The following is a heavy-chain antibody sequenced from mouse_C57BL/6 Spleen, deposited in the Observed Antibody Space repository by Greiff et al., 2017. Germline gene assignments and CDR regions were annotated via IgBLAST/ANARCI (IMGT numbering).Heavy chain of an antibody. V-gene: IGHV14-2*01. D-gene: IGHD1-1*01. CDR2: IDPEDGET. Sequence: VQLQQSGAELVKPGASVKLSCTASGFNIKDYYMHWVKQRTEQGLEWIGRIDPEDGETKYAPKFQGQATITVDTSSITAYLQLSSLTAEDTAVXYGARSTITTVVADYWGQGTTLTVSS. CDR1: GFNIKDYY. CDR3: ARSTITTVVADY. J-gene: IGHJ2*01.